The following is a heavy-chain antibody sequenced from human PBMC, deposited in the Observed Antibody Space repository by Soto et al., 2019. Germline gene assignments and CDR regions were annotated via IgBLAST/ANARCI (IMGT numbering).Heavy chain of an antibody. V-gene: IGHV1-18*01. Sequence: SVKVSCKASGYTYTSYGISWVRQAPGQGLEWMGWISAYNGNTNYAQKLQGRVTMTTDTSTSTAYMELRSLRSDDTAVYYCATPGYSSGWYQVGDYWGQGTLVTVSS. CDR3: ATPGYSSGWYQVGDY. D-gene: IGHD6-19*01. CDR1: GYTYTSYG. CDR2: ISAYNGNT. J-gene: IGHJ4*02.